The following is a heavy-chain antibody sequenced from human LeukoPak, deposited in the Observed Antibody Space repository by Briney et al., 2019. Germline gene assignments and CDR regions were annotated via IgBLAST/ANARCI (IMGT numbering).Heavy chain of an antibody. V-gene: IGHV3-15*01. CDR2: IKNKAGSETT. Sequence: GGSLRLSCVASGFTFSNAWMSWVRQAPGTGLEWVGRIKNKAGSETTEYTAPVKGRLTISRDDSKNTLFLQMNSLKAEDTAVYYCARALRPGHFQHWGQGTLVTVSS. CDR3: ARALRPGHFQH. J-gene: IGHJ1*01. CDR1: GFTFSNAW.